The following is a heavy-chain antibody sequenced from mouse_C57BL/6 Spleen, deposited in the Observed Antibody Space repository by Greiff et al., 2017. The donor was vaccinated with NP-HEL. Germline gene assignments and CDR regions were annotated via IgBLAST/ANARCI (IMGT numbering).Heavy chain of an antibody. J-gene: IGHJ2*01. V-gene: IGHV1-69*01. CDR2: IDPSDSYT. CDR1: GYTFTSYW. CDR3: ARGGSGYGY. D-gene: IGHD3-2*02. Sequence: QVQLQQPGAELVKPGASVKLSCKASGYTFTSYWMHWVKQRPGQGLEWIGEIDPSDSYTNYNQKFKGKSTLTVDKSSSTAYMQLSSLTSEDSAVYYCARGGSGYGYWGQGTTLTVSS.